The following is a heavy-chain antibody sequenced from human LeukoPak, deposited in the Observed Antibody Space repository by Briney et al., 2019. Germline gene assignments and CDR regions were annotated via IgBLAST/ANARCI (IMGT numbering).Heavy chain of an antibody. CDR1: GFTFSTYA. V-gene: IGHV3-48*04. Sequence: GGSLRLSCAASGFTFSTYATNWVRQAPEKGLEWVSYISSSSKTIYDADSVKGRFTISRDNAKNSLYLQMNSLRAEDTAVYYCAPGYCSSTSCLHYYEYWGQGTLVTVSS. CDR2: ISSSSKTI. D-gene: IGHD2-2*01. CDR3: APGYCSSTSCLHYYEY. J-gene: IGHJ4*02.